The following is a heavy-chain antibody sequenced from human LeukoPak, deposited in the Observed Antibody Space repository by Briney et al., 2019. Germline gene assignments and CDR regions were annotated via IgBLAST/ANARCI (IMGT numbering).Heavy chain of an antibody. CDR3: ARDRYFNLRYYYYYYMDV. CDR1: RGFISSYY. V-gene: IGHV4-4*07. J-gene: IGHJ6*03. D-gene: IGHD2/OR15-2a*01. CDR2: IYTSGST. Sequence: SEALSLTCTVCRGFISSYYWSWIRQPAAKGLEGIGRIYTSGSTNYNPSLKSRVTMSVDTSKNQCALKLSSVTAADTAVYYCARDRYFNLRYYYYYYMDVWGKGTTVTVSS.